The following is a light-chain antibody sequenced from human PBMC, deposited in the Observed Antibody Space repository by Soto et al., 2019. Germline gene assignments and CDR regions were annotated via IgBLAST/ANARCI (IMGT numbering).Light chain of an antibody. Sequence: QSVLTQPPSVSAAPGQRVTLSCTGSSSNIRAGYDVHWYQQLPGTAPKLLIYGNSNRPSGVPDRFSGSKSGTSASLAITGLQAEDEADYYCQSYDSSLFWVFGGGTKVTVL. CDR3: QSYDSSLFWV. CDR2: GNS. V-gene: IGLV1-40*01. J-gene: IGLJ3*02. CDR1: SSNIRAGYD.